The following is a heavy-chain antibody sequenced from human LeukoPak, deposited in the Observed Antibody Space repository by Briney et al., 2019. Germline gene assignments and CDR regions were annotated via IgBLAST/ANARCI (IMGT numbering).Heavy chain of an antibody. J-gene: IGHJ6*03. Sequence: ASVKVSCKASGGTFSSYAINWVRQATGQGLEWMGWMNPNSGNTGYAQKFQGRVTMTRNTSISTAYMELSSLRSEDTAVYYCARTYSSSWYSYYYMDVWGKGTTVTISS. V-gene: IGHV1-8*02. CDR1: GGTFSSYA. D-gene: IGHD6-13*01. CDR2: MNPNSGNT. CDR3: ARTYSSSWYSYYYMDV.